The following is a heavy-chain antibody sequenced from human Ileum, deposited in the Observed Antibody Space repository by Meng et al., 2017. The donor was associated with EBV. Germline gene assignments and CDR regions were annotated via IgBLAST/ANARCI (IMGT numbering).Heavy chain of an antibody. J-gene: IGHJ5*02. D-gene: IGHD3-22*01. V-gene: IGHV4-4*02. Sequence: QVALQESGPRMVKPSGTVSLTCSVSGGSIISSKWWSWVRQSPGTGLEWIGEIYHHGTTNYNPSHKSRVTISVDTSKNKFFLNLTSLTAADTAVYYCARLDSSGYYFGGWFDPWGQGILVTVSS. CDR3: ARLDSSGYYFGGWFDP. CDR1: GGSIISSKW. CDR2: IYHHGTT.